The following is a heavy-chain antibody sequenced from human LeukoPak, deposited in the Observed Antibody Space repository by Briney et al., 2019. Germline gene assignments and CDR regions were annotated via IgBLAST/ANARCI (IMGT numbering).Heavy chain of an antibody. J-gene: IGHJ6*03. CDR3: ARDQGSSWSGYYYYMDV. Sequence: ASVKVSCKASGYTFTSYGISWVRQAPGQGLEWTGWISAYNGNTNYAQKLQGRVTMTTDTSTSTAYMELRSLRSDDTAVYYCARDQGSSWSGYYYYMDVWGKGTTVTISS. D-gene: IGHD6-13*01. CDR1: GYTFTSYG. V-gene: IGHV1-18*01. CDR2: ISAYNGNT.